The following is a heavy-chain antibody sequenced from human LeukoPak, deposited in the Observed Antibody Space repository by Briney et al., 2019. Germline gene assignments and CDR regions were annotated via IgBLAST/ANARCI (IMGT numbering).Heavy chain of an antibody. J-gene: IGHJ5*02. CDR2: IYSGGST. CDR3: VRDPPMVREVLGNWFDP. D-gene: IGHD3-10*01. Sequence: GGSLRLSCAASGFTVSSNYMSWVRQAPGKGLEWVSVIYSGGSTYYADSVKGRFTISRDNSKNTLYLQMNSLRAEDTAVYYCVRDPPMVREVLGNWFDPWGQGTLVTVSS. CDR1: GFTVSSNY. V-gene: IGHV3-66*01.